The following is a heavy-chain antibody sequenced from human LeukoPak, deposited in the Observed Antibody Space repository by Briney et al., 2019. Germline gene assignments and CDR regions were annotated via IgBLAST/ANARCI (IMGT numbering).Heavy chain of an antibody. D-gene: IGHD2-2*01. CDR2: ISYDGSNK. Sequence: GGSLRLSCAASGSTFSSYGMHWVRQAPGKGLEWVAVISYDGSNKYYADSVKGRFTISRDNSKNTLYLQMNSLRAEDTAVYYCAKVQRYQLLRGYFDYWGQGTLVTVSS. CDR1: GSTFSSYG. V-gene: IGHV3-30*18. J-gene: IGHJ4*02. CDR3: AKVQRYQLLRGYFDY.